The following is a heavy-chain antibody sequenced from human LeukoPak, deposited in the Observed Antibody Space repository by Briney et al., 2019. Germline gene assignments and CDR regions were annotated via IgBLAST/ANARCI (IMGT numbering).Heavy chain of an antibody. CDR2: FDPEDGET. V-gene: IGHV1-24*01. Sequence: GASVKVSCTVSGYTLTELSMHWVRQAPGKGLEWMGGFDPEDGETIYAQKFQGRVTMTEDTSTDTAYMELSSLRSEDTAVYYCATAGSRHYDFWSGFGTQRDWFDPWGQGTLVTVSS. CDR3: ATAGSRHYDFWSGFGTQRDWFDP. CDR1: GYTLTELS. D-gene: IGHD3-3*01. J-gene: IGHJ5*02.